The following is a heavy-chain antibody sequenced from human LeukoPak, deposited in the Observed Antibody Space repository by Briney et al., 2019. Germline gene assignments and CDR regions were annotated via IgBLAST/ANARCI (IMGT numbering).Heavy chain of an antibody. CDR1: GVIFSSYA. CDR2: IGAGDTGT. Sequence: GGSLRLSCAASGVIFSSYAMSWVRQTSEKGLEWVSGIGAGDTGTYYADSVKGRFTMSRDISKNTLYLEMNSLRVEDTAVYYCAKEAYRVGRPLFDYWGQGTLVTVSS. J-gene: IGHJ4*02. CDR3: AKEAYRVGRPLFDY. D-gene: IGHD1-26*01. V-gene: IGHV3-23*01.